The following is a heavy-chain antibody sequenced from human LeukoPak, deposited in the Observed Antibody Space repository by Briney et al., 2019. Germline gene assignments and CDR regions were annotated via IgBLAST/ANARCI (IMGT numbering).Heavy chain of an antibody. J-gene: IGHJ5*02. D-gene: IGHD6-19*01. Sequence: PGGSLRLSCAASGFTFSSYAMSWVRQTPGKGLEWVSAISGSGGSTYYADSVKGRFTISRDNSKNTLNLQMNSLRAEDTAVYYCAKGSAVAAPRNRFDPWGRGTLVTVSS. CDR1: GFTFSSYA. CDR2: ISGSGGST. V-gene: IGHV3-23*01. CDR3: AKGSAVAAPRNRFDP.